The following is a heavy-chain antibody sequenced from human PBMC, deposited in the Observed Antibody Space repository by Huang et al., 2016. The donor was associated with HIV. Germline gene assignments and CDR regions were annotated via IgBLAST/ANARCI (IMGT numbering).Heavy chain of an antibody. V-gene: IGHV3-30*02. CDR1: GFILSNYG. CDR3: ARGDYYDSSGYHPGYFDY. J-gene: IGHJ4*02. CDR2: IRNEGMKK. Sequence: VQLIESGGGVVQPGKSLRLSCATSGFILSNYGMHWVRTAPGKGLKGGAFIRNEGMKKNYADSVRGRFTVGRDNGNNTLFLQMRSLGVDDTAVYYCARGDYYDSSGYHPGYFDYWGQGILVTVSS. D-gene: IGHD3-22*01.